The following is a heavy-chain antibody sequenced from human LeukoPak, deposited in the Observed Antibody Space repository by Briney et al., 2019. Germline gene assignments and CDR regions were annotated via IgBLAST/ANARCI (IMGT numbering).Heavy chain of an antibody. J-gene: IGHJ4*02. CDR2: INPSSGGT. CDR3: ARVGSPMVRGGPNQ. Sequence: ASVTVSRMCTGSSFTGNNRHWVRQAPGPGLEGMGWINPSSGGTNNEQKFQGRVTLTRDTSIRTAYMELSRLRAHDRAVYYCARVGSPMVRGGPNQWGQGTLVRVS. D-gene: IGHD3-10*01. V-gene: IGHV1-2*02. CDR1: GSSFTGNN.